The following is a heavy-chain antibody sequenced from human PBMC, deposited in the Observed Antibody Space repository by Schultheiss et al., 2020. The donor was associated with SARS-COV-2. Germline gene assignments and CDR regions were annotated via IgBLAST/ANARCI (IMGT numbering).Heavy chain of an antibody. V-gene: IGHV4-31*03. J-gene: IGHJ5*02. CDR1: GGSISSGGYY. CDR3: ARDRGPRRYWFDP. CDR2: IYYSGST. Sequence: SETLSLTCTVSGGSISSGGYYWSWIRQHPGKGLEWIGYIYYSGSTYYNPSLKSRVTISVDTSKNQFSLKLSSVTAADTAVYYCARDRGPRRYWFDPWGQGTLVTGSS. D-gene: IGHD5-24*01.